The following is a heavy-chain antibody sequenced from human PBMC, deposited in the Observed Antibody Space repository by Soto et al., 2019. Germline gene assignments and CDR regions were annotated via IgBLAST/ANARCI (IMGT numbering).Heavy chain of an antibody. V-gene: IGHV4-38-2*01. CDR3: SAVAEEFYYYYYGMDV. CDR2: IYHGGST. J-gene: IGHJ6*02. D-gene: IGHD6-19*01. CDR1: GYSISSGYY. Sequence: SETLSLTCAVSGYSISSGYYWGWLRQPPGKGLEWIGSIYHGGSTYYNPSLKSRVTISVDTSKNQFSLKLSSVTAADTAVYYCSAVAEEFYYYYYGMDVWGQGTTVTVSS.